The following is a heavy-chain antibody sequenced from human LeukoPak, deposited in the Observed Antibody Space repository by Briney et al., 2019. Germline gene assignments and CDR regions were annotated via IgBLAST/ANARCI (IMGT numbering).Heavy chain of an antibody. Sequence: PGGSLRLSCAASGFTFSSYSMNWVRQAPGKGLEWVSSISSSSSYIYYADSVKGRFTISRDNAKNSLYLQVNSLRAEDTAVYYCARDRLAFDDGFDYWGQGTLVTVSS. V-gene: IGHV3-21*01. CDR1: GFTFSSYS. D-gene: IGHD4-17*01. CDR2: ISSSSSYI. J-gene: IGHJ4*02. CDR3: ARDRLAFDDGFDY.